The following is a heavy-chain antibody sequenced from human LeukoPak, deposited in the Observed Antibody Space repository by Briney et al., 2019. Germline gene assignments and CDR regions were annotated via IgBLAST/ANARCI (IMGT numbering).Heavy chain of an antibody. Sequence: PSETLSLTCAVYGGSFSGYYWSWIRQPPGKGLEWIGEINHSGSTNYNPSLKSRVTISVDKSKNQFSLKLSSVTAADTAVYYCARHYYGSSGDAFDIWGQGTMVTVSS. V-gene: IGHV4-34*01. CDR1: GGSFSGYY. CDR2: INHSGST. CDR3: ARHYYGSSGDAFDI. D-gene: IGHD3-22*01. J-gene: IGHJ3*02.